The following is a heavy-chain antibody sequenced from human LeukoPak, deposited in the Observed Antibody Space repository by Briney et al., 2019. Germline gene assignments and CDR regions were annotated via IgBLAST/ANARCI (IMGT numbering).Heavy chain of an antibody. D-gene: IGHD2-15*01. Sequence: GGSLRLSCAASGFTFSSYYLSWVRQAPGKGLEWVANIKQDGSEKYYVDSVKGRFTISRDNAKNSLYLQMNSLRAEDTAVYYCARDDGWFRTRYWGQGTLVTVSS. CDR3: ARDDGWFRTRY. CDR1: GFTFSSYY. CDR2: IKQDGSEK. V-gene: IGHV3-7*01. J-gene: IGHJ4*02.